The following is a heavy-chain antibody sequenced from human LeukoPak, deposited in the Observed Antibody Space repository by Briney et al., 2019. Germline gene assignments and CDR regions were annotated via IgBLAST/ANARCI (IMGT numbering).Heavy chain of an antibody. CDR3: ARDPAPWNGGGRGFDP. CDR2: IYYSGST. J-gene: IGHJ5*02. V-gene: IGHV4-61*01. CDR1: GGSISSTNYY. Sequence: SETLSLTCTVSGGSISSTNYYWSWIRQPPGKGLEWIGYIYYSGSTNYNPSLKSRVTISVDTSKNQFSLKLSSVTAADTAVYYCARDPAPWNGGGRGFDPWGQGTLVTVSS. D-gene: IGHD2-15*01.